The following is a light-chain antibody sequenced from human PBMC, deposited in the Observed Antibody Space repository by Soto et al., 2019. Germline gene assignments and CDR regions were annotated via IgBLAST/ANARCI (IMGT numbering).Light chain of an antibody. CDR1: QSVSSN. V-gene: IGKV3-15*01. CDR3: QQYNNWPRT. Sequence: EIVMTQSPATLSVSPGERATLSCRASQSVSSNLAWYQQKPGQAPRLLIYGASTRATGIPARFSGSGSGTEFTLTISSLQSEDFEVYYCQQYNNWPRTVGQG. CDR2: GAS. J-gene: IGKJ1*01.